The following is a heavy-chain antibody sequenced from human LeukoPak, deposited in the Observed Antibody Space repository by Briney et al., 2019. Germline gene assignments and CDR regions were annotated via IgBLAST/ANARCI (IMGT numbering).Heavy chain of an antibody. CDR2: IYSGGST. D-gene: IGHD3-22*01. Sequence: PGGSLRLSCAASGFTVSSNYMSWVRQAPGKGLEWVSVIYSGGSTYYADSVKGRFTISRDNSKNTLYLQMNNLRAEDTAVYYCASYDSSGYYVDYWGQGTLVTVSS. CDR1: GFTVSSNY. V-gene: IGHV3-53*01. CDR3: ASYDSSGYYVDY. J-gene: IGHJ4*02.